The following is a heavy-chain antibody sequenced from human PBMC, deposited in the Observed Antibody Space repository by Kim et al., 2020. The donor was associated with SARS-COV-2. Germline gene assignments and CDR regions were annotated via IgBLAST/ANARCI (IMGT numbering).Heavy chain of an antibody. Sequence: GGSLRLSCAASGFTFSDYYMSWIRQAPGKGLEWVSYISSSSSYTNYADSVKGRFTISRDNAKNSLYLQMNSLRAEDTAVYYCARDGDRYSYGYLGSNYGMDVWGQGTTVTVSS. CDR1: GFTFSDYY. V-gene: IGHV3-11*05. D-gene: IGHD5-18*01. CDR3: ARDGDRYSYGYLGSNYGMDV. J-gene: IGHJ6*02. CDR2: ISSSSSYT.